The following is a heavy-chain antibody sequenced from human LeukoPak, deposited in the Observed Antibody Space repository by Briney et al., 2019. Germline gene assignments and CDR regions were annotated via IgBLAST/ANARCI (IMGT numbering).Heavy chain of an antibody. CDR3: ARDPGGTGPYYFDY. J-gene: IGHJ4*02. CDR1: GYTFTNYD. D-gene: IGHD1-1*01. Sequence: ASVKVSCKASGYTFTNYDITWVRQAPGQGLEWMGWVNTYNGNTHYAQKLQGRVTMTTDTSTSTAYMELSSLRSDDTAVYYCARDPGGTGPYYFDYWGQGTLVTVSS. CDR2: VNTYNGNT. V-gene: IGHV1-18*01.